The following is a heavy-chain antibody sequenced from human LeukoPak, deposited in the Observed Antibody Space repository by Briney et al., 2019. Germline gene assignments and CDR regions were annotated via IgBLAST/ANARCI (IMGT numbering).Heavy chain of an antibody. CDR1: GFTFSNYW. Sequence: GGSLRLSCAASGFTFSNYWMHWVRQEPLKGLVGVSRINSDGGTTGYADSVKGRFTISRDNAKNTLYLQMNSLRAEDTALYYCARGGTSGSLIYWGQGTLVTVSS. D-gene: IGHD1-26*01. CDR3: ARGGTSGSLIY. CDR2: INSDGGTT. V-gene: IGHV3-74*01. J-gene: IGHJ4*02.